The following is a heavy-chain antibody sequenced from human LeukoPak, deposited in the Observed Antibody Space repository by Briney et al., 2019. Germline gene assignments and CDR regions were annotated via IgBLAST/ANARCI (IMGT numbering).Heavy chain of an antibody. D-gene: IGHD3-3*01. J-gene: IGHJ4*02. CDR3: ARGASDFWSGYYTDFDY. CDR1: GYTFTNYA. V-gene: IGHV7-4-1*02. Sequence: ASVKVSCKASGYTFTNYAINWVRQAPGQGLEWMGWINTNTGNPTYAQGFTGRFVFSLDTSVSTAYLQISSLKAEDTAVYYCARGASDFWSGYYTDFDYWGQGTLVTVSS. CDR2: INTNTGNP.